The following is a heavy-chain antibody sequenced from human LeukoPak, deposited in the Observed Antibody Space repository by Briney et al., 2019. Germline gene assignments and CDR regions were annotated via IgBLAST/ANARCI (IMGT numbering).Heavy chain of an antibody. CDR2: IGGSGSRAGNT. CDR3: AKVIITGSFPDYFDN. Sequence: GGSLRLSCAAAGFTFSSYAMSWVRQAPGRGLEWVSAIGGSGSRAGNTYYADSVKGRFTISRDNSKDTLYLQMNSLRAEDTAIHYCAKVIITGSFPDYFDNWGQGTLVTVSS. D-gene: IGHD1-14*01. J-gene: IGHJ4*02. CDR1: GFTFSSYA. V-gene: IGHV3-23*01.